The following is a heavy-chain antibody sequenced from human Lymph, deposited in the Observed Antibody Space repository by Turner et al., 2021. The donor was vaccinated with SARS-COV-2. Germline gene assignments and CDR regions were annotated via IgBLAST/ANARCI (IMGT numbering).Heavy chain of an antibody. Sequence: QAQLVQSGAEMKKPGASVKVSCKVSGYTLTELSIHWVRQAPGKGLEWMGGFDPEDGETIYAQKFQGRGTMTEDTSKDTAYIEMSSLRSEDSDVYYCATRKSNWKKLTGRYYSDFWGQGTLVTVSS. CDR2: FDPEDGET. CDR3: ATRKSNWKKLTGRYYSDF. V-gene: IGHV1-24*01. CDR1: GYTLTELS. D-gene: IGHD1-1*01. J-gene: IGHJ4*02.